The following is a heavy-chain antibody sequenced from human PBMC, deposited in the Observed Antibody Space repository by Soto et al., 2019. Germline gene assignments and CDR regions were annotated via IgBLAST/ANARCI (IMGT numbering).Heavy chain of an antibody. V-gene: IGHV4-59*08. CDR1: GGSISSYY. D-gene: IGHD5-18*01. CDR2: IYYSGST. Sequence: QVQLQESGPGLVKPSETVSLTCTVSGGSISSYYWSWIRQPPGKGLEWIGYIYYSGSTNYNPSLKSRVTISVDTSKNQFSLKLSSVTAADTAVYYCARHGFLSKRGYSYGYPDYWGQGTLVTVSS. J-gene: IGHJ4*02. CDR3: ARHGFLSKRGYSYGYPDY.